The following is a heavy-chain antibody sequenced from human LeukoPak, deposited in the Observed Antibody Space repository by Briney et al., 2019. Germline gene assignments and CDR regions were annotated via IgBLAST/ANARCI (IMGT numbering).Heavy chain of an antibody. CDR3: ATESWKTAIFNS. J-gene: IGHJ4*02. Sequence: SETLSLTCTVSGGSVSSGTFFWSWVRQPPGKGLEWIGYIYHSGSTYYSPSLKSRATMSIDTSKNQFSLELSSVTAADTAVYYCATESWKTAIFNSWGQGTLLTFSS. CDR1: GGSVSSGTFF. CDR2: IYHSGST. V-gene: IGHV4-30-4*08. D-gene: IGHD1-1*01.